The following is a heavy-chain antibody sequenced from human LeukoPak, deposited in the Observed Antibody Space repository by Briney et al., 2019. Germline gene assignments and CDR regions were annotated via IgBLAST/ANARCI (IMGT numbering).Heavy chain of an antibody. CDR3: ARKLDDFWSGCGWCYGFDP. CDR2: INPNSGGT. V-gene: IGHV1-2*06. CDR1: GYTFTGYY. Sequence: ASVKVSCKASGYTFTGYYMHWVRQAPGQGLEWMGRINPNSGGTNYAQKFQGRVTMTRDTSISTAYMELSRLRSDDTAVYYCARKLDDFWSGCGWCYGFDPWGQGTLVTVSS. J-gene: IGHJ5*02. D-gene: IGHD3-3*01.